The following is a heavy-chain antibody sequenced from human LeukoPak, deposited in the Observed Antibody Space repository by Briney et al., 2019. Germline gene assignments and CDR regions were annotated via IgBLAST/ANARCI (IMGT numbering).Heavy chain of an antibody. D-gene: IGHD5-18*01. CDR1: GGSFSGYY. CDR3: ARVAHRRYSYGGDY. V-gene: IGHV4-34*01. Sequence: SETLSLTCAVYGGSFSGYYWSWIRQPPGKGLEWIGEINHSGSTNYNPPLKSRVTISVDTSKNQFSLKLSSVTAADTAVYYCARVAHRRYSYGGDYWGQGTLVTVSS. CDR2: INHSGST. J-gene: IGHJ4*02.